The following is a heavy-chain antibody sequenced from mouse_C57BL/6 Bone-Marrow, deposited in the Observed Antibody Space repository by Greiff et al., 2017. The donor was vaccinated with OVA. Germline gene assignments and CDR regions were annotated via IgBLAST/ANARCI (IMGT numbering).Heavy chain of an antibody. CDR2: IDPSDSYT. D-gene: IGHD2-1*01. CDR1: GYTFTSYW. Sequence: VQLQQPGAELVMPGASVTLSCKASGYTFTSYWMHWVKQRPGQGLEWIGEIDPSDSYTNYNQKFKGKSTLTVDKSSSTAYMQLSSLTSEDSAVYYCAREGGTYGNYRFAYWGQGTLVTVSA. CDR3: AREGGTYGNYRFAY. V-gene: IGHV1-69*01. J-gene: IGHJ3*01.